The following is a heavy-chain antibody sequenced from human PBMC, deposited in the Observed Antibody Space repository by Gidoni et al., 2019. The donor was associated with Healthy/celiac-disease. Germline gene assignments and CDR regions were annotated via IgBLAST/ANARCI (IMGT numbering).Heavy chain of an antibody. CDR1: GFTFSSYS. CDR3: AAGLRFLEWHHWYVDL. J-gene: IGHJ2*01. Sequence: EVQLVESGGGLVKPGGSLRLSCAASGFTFSSYSMNWVRQAPGKGLEWVSSISSSSSYIYYADSVKGRFTIARDNAKNSLYLQMNSLRAEDTAVYYCAAGLRFLEWHHWYVDLWGRGTLVTVSS. D-gene: IGHD3-3*01. V-gene: IGHV3-21*01. CDR2: ISSSSSYI.